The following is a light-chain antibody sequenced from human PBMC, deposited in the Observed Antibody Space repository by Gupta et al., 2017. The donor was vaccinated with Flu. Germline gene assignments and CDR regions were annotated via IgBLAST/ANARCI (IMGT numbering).Light chain of an antibody. CDR1: QSIGGY. CDR3: QHGGDGRWT. V-gene: IGKV3-11*01. CDR2: GIS. J-gene: IGKJ1*01. Sequence: GERATLSCRASQSIGGYLAWYQQKPGQTPRLLLYGISNRVTGIPARFSGSGSGTDFTLTISSLEPEDFALYYCQHGGDGRWTFGQGTKVEIK.